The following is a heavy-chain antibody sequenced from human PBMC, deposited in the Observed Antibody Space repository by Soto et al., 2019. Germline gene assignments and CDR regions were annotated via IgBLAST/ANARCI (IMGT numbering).Heavy chain of an antibody. J-gene: IGHJ4*02. V-gene: IGHV5-51*01. Sequence: PGESLKISCKGSGFTFTSYWIAWVRQMPGKXLEWMGIIYPGDSDSSYSPSFQGQVTISADKSINTAYLHWSSLKASDTAIYYCAKHDGYCTTTICSHFDYWGQGTLVTVSS. D-gene: IGHD2-2*01. CDR1: GFTFTSYW. CDR2: IYPGDSDS. CDR3: AKHDGYCTTTICSHFDY.